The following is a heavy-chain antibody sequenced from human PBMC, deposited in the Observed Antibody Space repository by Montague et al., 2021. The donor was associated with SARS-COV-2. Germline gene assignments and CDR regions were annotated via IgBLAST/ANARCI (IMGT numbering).Heavy chain of an antibody. CDR3: ARVTLGGRDGRTRQYDGLDS. Sequence: SETLSLTCAVSGGSIGRYFWNWIRQTPGKGLEWTRYVHDIESSIYNPSLQSRITILLDTPKNQFSLRLSAVTAADTAVYYCARVTLGGRDGRTRQYDGLDSWGQGILVTVSS. V-gene: IGHV4-59*01. CDR2: VHDIESS. J-gene: IGHJ4*02. D-gene: IGHD3-16*01. CDR1: GGSIGRYF.